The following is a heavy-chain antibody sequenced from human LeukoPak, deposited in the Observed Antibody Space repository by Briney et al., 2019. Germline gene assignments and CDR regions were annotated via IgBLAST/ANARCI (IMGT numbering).Heavy chain of an antibody. Sequence: GGSLRLSCAASGFTFSSYAMSWVRQAPGKGLEWVSAISGSGGSTYYADSVKGRLTISRDNSKNTLYLQMNSLRAEDTAVYYCAKDVSYYYDAGGYFDYWGQGTLVTVSS. CDR1: GFTFSSYA. V-gene: IGHV3-23*01. CDR3: AKDVSYYYDAGGYFDY. D-gene: IGHD3-10*01. CDR2: ISGSGGST. J-gene: IGHJ4*02.